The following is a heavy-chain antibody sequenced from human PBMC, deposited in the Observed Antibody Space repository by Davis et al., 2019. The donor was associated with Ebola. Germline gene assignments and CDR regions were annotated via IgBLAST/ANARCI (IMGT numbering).Heavy chain of an antibody. J-gene: IGHJ6*02. CDR2: INYSGST. CDR3: ARGRGCSGGSCYYYYGMDV. V-gene: IGHV4-34*01. CDR1: GGSISSYY. Sequence: MPSETLSLTCTVSGGSISSYYWSWIRQPPGKGLEWIGEINYSGSTNYNPSLKSRVTISVDTSKNQFSLKLSSVTAADTAVYYCARGRGCSGGSCYYYYGMDVWGQGTTVTVSS. D-gene: IGHD2-15*01.